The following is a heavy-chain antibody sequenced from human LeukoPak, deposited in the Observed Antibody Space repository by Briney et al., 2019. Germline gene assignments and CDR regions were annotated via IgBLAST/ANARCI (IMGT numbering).Heavy chain of an antibody. V-gene: IGHV1-2*02. CDR3: ARDSSGWYNHDAFDI. CDR2: INPNSGGT. CDR1: GYTFTGYY. Sequence: GASVKVSCKASGYTFTGYYMHWVRQAPGQGLEWMGWINPNSGGTNYAQKFQGRVTMTRDTSISTAYMELSRLRSDDTAVYYCARDSSGWYNHDAFDIWGQGTMVTVSS. D-gene: IGHD6-19*01. J-gene: IGHJ3*02.